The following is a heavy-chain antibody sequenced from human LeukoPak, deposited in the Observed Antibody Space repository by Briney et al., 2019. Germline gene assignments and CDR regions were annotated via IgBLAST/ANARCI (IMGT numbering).Heavy chain of an antibody. J-gene: IGHJ3*02. D-gene: IGHD5-18*01. Sequence: ARGSPRLSCAASGFTFSNYGMYWVRQAPGKGLEWVAFISYDGSNKYYADSVKGRFTISRDNSKSTLYLQMNSLRPEDTAVYFCAKDRAYSSFVDIWGQGTMVTVTS. CDR3: AKDRAYSSFVDI. CDR2: ISYDGSNK. CDR1: GFTFSNYG. V-gene: IGHV3-30*18.